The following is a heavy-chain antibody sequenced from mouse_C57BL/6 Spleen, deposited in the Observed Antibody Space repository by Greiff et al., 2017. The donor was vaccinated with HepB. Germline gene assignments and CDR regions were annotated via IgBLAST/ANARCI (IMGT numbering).Heavy chain of an antibody. V-gene: IGHV3-6*01. D-gene: IGHD2-4*01. Sequence: EVQLQQSGPGLVKPSQSLSLTCSVTGYSITSGYYWNWIRQFPGNKLEWMGYISYDGSNNYNPSLKNRISITRDTSKNQFFLKLNSVTTEDTATYYCAAGGLRFDYWGQGTTLTVSS. CDR3: AAGGLRFDY. J-gene: IGHJ2*01. CDR1: GYSITSGYY. CDR2: ISYDGSN.